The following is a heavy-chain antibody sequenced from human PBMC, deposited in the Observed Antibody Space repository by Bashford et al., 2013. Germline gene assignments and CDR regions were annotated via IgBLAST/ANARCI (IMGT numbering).Heavy chain of an antibody. J-gene: IGHJ4*02. CDR3: ARGHYGGSCFGTDSPFDY. CDR1: GYTFTGYY. V-gene: IGHV1-2*02. Sequence: ASVKVSCKASGYTFTGYYMYWVRQAPGQGLEWMGWIDPNSGTTNYAQKFQGRVTMTRDTAISTAYMELSSLRSEDTAVYYCARGHYGGSCFGTDSPFDYWGQGTLVTVSS. CDR2: IDPNSGTT. D-gene: IGHD2-15*01.